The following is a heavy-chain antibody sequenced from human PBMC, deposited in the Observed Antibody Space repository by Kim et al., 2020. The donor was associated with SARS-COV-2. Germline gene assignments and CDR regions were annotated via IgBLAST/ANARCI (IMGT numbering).Heavy chain of an antibody. CDR3: ARLAHNAGHPSYFFYSMDV. CDR2: IRSKDFGGTT. V-gene: IGHV3-49*04. D-gene: IGHD6-13*01. CDR1: GFTFGDYG. J-gene: IGHJ6*02. Sequence: GGSLRLSCTVSGFTFGDYGMTWVRQAPGKGLEWVGLIRSKDFGGTTEYAASVKGRFTISTDDSKSVVYLQMNSLKAEDTAVHYCARLAHNAGHPSYFFYSMDVWGPGTTVTVSS.